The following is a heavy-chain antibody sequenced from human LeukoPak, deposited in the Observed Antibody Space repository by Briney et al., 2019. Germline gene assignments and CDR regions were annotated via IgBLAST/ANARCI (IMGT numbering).Heavy chain of an antibody. CDR1: GFTFSNAW. CDR2: IKSKTDGGTT. CDR3: AKDISESVVAAIERNGMDV. D-gene: IGHD2-15*01. Sequence: MPGGSLRLSCAASGFTFSNAWMSWVRQAPGKGLEWVGRIKSKTDGGTTDYAAPVKGRFTISRDNAKNSLYLQMNSLRAEDTALYYCAKDISESVVAAIERNGMDVWGQGTTVTVSS. J-gene: IGHJ6*02. V-gene: IGHV3-15*05.